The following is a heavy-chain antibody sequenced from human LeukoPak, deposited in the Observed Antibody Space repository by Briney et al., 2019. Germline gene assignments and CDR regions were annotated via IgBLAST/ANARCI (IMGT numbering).Heavy chain of an antibody. CDR3: ARGRKIVVVPAAINRNYYYYGMDV. V-gene: IGHV4-39*07. Sequence: PSETLSLTCTVSGGSISSGGYYWSWIRQPPGKGLEWIGEINHSGSTNYNPSLKSRVTISVDTSKNQFSLKLSSVTAADTAVYYCARGRKIVVVPAAINRNYYYYGMDVWGQGTTVTVSS. CDR2: INHSGST. CDR1: GGSISSGGYY. D-gene: IGHD2-2*02. J-gene: IGHJ6*02.